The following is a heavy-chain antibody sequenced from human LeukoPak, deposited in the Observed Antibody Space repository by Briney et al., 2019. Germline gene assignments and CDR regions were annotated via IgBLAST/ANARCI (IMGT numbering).Heavy chain of an antibody. D-gene: IGHD2-8*01. Sequence: ASVKVSCKASGYTFTSYGISWVRQAPGQGLEWMGRIVPMFGIPDYAQKFQGRVTLTADKSTSTAYMELSSLRSEDTAMYYCAIMGGSTTRAVDYWAQGTLVTVSS. CDR3: AIMGGSTTRAVDY. V-gene: IGHV1-69*04. CDR1: GYTFTSYG. CDR2: IVPMFGIP. J-gene: IGHJ4*02.